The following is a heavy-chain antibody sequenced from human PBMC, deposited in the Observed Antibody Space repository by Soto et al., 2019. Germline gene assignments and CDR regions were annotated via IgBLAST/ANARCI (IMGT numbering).Heavy chain of an antibody. CDR1: GGSISSGGYS. V-gene: IGHV4-30-2*01. J-gene: IGHJ6*02. CDR3: ARQGFGQLHGLVDV. D-gene: IGHD3-10*01. CDR2: IYHSGST. Sequence: SETLSLTCAVSGGSISSGGYSWSWIRQPPGKGLEWIGYIYHSGSTYYNPSLKSRVTMSVDTSKNQFSLKVNSVTAADTALYYCARQGFGQLHGLVDVWGPGTTVTVS.